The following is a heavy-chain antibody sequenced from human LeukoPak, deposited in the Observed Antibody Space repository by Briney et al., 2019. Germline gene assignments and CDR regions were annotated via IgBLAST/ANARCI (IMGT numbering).Heavy chain of an antibody. CDR3: ARDRFTMVRGVPDLDWFDL. J-gene: IGHJ5*02. Sequence: GASVKVSCKASGYTFTSYGISWVRQAPGQGLEWMGWISAYNGNTNYAQKLQGRVTMTTDTSTSTAYMELRSLRSDDTAVYYCARDRFTMVRGVPDLDWFDLWGQGTLVTVSS. CDR2: ISAYNGNT. CDR1: GYTFTSYG. V-gene: IGHV1-18*01. D-gene: IGHD3-10*01.